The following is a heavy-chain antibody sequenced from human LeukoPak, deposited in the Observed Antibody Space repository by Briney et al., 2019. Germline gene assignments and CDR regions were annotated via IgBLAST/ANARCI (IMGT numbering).Heavy chain of an antibody. V-gene: IGHV3-21*01. CDR3: ARDGGYCSGGSCNNWFDP. CDR2: ISGSGTYI. Sequence: PGGSLRLSCAASGFTVSSNYMSWVRQAPGKGLEWVSSISGSGTYIYYADSVKGRFTISRDNAKNSLYLQMNSLRAEDTAVFYCARDGGYCSGGSCNNWFDPWGQGTLVTVSS. CDR1: GFTVSSNY. J-gene: IGHJ5*02. D-gene: IGHD2-15*01.